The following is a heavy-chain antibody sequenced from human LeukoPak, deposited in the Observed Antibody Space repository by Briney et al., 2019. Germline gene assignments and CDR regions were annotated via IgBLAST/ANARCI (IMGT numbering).Heavy chain of an antibody. Sequence: GGSLRLSCAASGFTFSSYGMNWVRQAPGKGLEWVSSIGITSSYTYYADSVKGRFTISRDNAKNSLYLQMNSLRVEDTAVYYCAREWEVLDYWGHGTLVTVSS. CDR2: IGITSSYT. CDR3: AREWEVLDY. J-gene: IGHJ4*01. CDR1: GFTFSSYG. V-gene: IGHV3-21*01. D-gene: IGHD1-26*01.